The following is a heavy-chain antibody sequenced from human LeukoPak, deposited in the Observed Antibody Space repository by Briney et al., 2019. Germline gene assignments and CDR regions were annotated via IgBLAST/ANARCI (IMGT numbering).Heavy chain of an antibody. CDR3: ARSGSGWFDF. J-gene: IGHJ4*02. D-gene: IGHD6-19*01. V-gene: IGHV3-21*04. CDR2: ISSSSTYI. Sequence: GGSLRLSCAASGFTFSSSTMTWVRQSPGKGLEWVSSISSSSTYIYYADSVKGRFIISRDNAKNSLYLQMNSLRAEDTAVYYCARSGSGWFDFWGQGTLVTVSS. CDR1: GFTFSSST.